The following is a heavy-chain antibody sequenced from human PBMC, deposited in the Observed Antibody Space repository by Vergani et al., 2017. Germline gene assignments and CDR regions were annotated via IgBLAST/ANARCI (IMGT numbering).Heavy chain of an antibody. Sequence: QLQLQESGPGLVKPSETLSLTCTVSGGSISSSSYYWGWIRQPPGKGLEWIGSIYYSGSTYYNPSLKSRVTISVDTSKNQFSLKLSSVTAADTAVYYCARGVVVISRPFDYWGQGTLVTLSS. CDR3: ARGVVVISRPFDY. J-gene: IGHJ4*02. D-gene: IGHD3-22*01. CDR2: IYYSGST. CDR1: GGSISSSSYY. V-gene: IGHV4-39*07.